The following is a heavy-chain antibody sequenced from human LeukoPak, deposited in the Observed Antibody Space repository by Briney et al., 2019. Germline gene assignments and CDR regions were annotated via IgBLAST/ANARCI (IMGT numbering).Heavy chain of an antibody. CDR1: GGSFSGYY. Sequence: PSETLSLTCAVYGGSFSGYYWSWIRRPPGKGLEWIGEINHSGSTNYNPSLKSRVTISVDTSKNQFSLKLSSVTAADTAVYYCARGRIELLWFGIPQYYFDYWGQGTLVTVSS. CDR2: INHSGST. V-gene: IGHV4-34*01. D-gene: IGHD3-10*01. J-gene: IGHJ4*02. CDR3: ARGRIELLWFGIPQYYFDY.